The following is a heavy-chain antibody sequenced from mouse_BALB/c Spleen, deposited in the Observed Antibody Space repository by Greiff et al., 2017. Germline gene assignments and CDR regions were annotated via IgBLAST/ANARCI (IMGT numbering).Heavy chain of an antibody. V-gene: IGHV5-6-5*01. CDR3: AKEGDWYFDV. CDR2: ISSGGST. J-gene: IGHJ1*01. Sequence: EVQRVESGGGLVKPGGSLKLSCAASGFTFSSYAMSWVRQTPEKRLEWVASISSGGSTYYPDSVKGRFTISRDNARNILYLQMSSLRSEDTAMYYCAKEGDWYFDVWGAGTTVTVSS. CDR1: GFTFSSYA.